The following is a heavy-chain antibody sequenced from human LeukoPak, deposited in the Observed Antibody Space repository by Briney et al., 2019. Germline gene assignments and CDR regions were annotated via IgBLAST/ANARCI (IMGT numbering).Heavy chain of an antibody. Sequence: SETLSLTCANYGGPFSGFFWSWIRQPPGKGLEWIGEINDGGRTNYNPSLQSRVTISIDTSKNQFSLKLTSVTAAYTAVYYCAQASSYTEAIRYNPSWFGPWGQGTLVTVSS. CDR1: GGPFSGFF. J-gene: IGHJ5*02. D-gene: IGHD3-10*01. CDR3: AQASSYTEAIRYNPSWFGP. CDR2: INDGGRT. V-gene: IGHV4-34*01.